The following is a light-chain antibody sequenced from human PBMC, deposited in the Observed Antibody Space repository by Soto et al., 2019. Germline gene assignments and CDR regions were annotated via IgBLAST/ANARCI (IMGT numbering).Light chain of an antibody. Sequence: EIVMTQSPATLSVSPGERATLSCRASQSVSYNLAWYQHKPGQAPRLLIYGASTRATGIPARFSGSGSGTEFTLIISSLQSEDSAVYYCQQYNSWLWTFGQGTKVDIK. J-gene: IGKJ1*01. CDR1: QSVSYN. CDR3: QQYNSWLWT. V-gene: IGKV3-15*01. CDR2: GAS.